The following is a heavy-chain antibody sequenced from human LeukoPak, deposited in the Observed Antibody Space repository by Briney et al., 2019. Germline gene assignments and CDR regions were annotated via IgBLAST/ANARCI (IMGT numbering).Heavy chain of an antibody. CDR3: AKLTPREDSDYDFYPY. D-gene: IGHD5-12*01. CDR1: GFTFDDYA. J-gene: IGHJ4*02. Sequence: PGGSLRLSCAASGFTFDDYAMHWVRQAPGKGLEWVSGISWNSGSIGYADSVKGRFTISRDNAKNSLYLQMNSLRAEDTALYYCAKLTPREDSDYDFYPYWGQGTLVTVSS. V-gene: IGHV3-9*01. CDR2: ISWNSGSI.